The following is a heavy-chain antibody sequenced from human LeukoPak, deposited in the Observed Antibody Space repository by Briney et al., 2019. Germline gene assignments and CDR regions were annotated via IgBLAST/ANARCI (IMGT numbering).Heavy chain of an antibody. Sequence: SETLSLTCAVYGGSFSGYYWGWIRQPPGKGLERIGSIFHSANTYYNPSLKSRVTISVDTSKNQFSLRLSSVTAADTAVYYCARSSRSWSTFDNWGQGTLVTVSS. CDR2: IFHSANT. CDR3: ARSSRSWSTFDN. V-gene: IGHV4-34*12. D-gene: IGHD2-2*01. CDR1: GGSFSGYY. J-gene: IGHJ4*02.